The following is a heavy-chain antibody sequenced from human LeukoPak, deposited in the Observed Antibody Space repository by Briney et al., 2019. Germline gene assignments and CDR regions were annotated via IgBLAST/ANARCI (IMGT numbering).Heavy chain of an antibody. D-gene: IGHD4-11*01. Sequence: GGSLRLSCAASGFTFRNYGMQWVRLAPGKGLEWVAYVWYDGSNQDYADSVRGRFTISRDNSKNMMYLQMSSLRVEDTAVYYCARDDYNVFDYWGQGTLVTVSS. CDR3: ARDDYNVFDY. J-gene: IGHJ4*02. CDR1: GFTFRNYG. V-gene: IGHV3-33*01. CDR2: VWYDGSNQ.